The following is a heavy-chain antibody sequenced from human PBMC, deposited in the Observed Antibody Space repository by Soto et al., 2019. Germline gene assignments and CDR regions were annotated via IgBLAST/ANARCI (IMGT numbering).Heavy chain of an antibody. Sequence: SETLSLTCTVSGGSISSSSYYLGWIRQPPGKGLEWIGSIYYSGSTYYNPSLKSRVTISVDTSKNQFSLKLSSVTAADTAVYYCARLNSSSSAWGYYYYYYMDVWGKGTTVTVSS. CDR3: ARLNSSSSAWGYYYYYYMDV. J-gene: IGHJ6*03. V-gene: IGHV4-39*01. CDR2: IYYSGST. D-gene: IGHD6-6*01. CDR1: GGSISSSSYY.